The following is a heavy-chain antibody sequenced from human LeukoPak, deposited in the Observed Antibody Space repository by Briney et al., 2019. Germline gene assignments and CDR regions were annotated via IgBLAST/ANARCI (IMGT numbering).Heavy chain of an antibody. CDR3: ARVGYCSSTSCSNWFDP. D-gene: IGHD2-2*01. V-gene: IGHV1-2*02. CDR1: GYTFTGYY. J-gene: IGHJ5*02. Sequence: ASVKVSCKASGYTFTGYYMHWVRQAPGRGLEWMGWINPNSGGTNYAQKFQGRVTMTRDTSISTAYMELSRLRSDDTAVYYCARVGYCSSTSCSNWFDPWGQGTLVTVSS. CDR2: INPNSGGT.